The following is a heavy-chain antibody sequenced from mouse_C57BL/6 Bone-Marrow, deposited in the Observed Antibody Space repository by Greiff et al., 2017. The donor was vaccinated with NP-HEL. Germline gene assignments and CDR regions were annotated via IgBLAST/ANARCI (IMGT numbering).Heavy chain of an antibody. V-gene: IGHV5-17*01. J-gene: IGHJ4*01. Sequence: EVQLVESGGGLVKPGGSLKLSCAASGFTFSDYGMHWVRQAPEKGLEWVAYLSSGSSTIYYADPVKGRFTISRDNAKNTLFLQMTRLRSEDTAMYYCARGSYGSSYNAMDYWGQGTSVTVSS. CDR1: GFTFSDYG. CDR3: ARGSYGSSYNAMDY. CDR2: LSSGSSTI. D-gene: IGHD1-1*01.